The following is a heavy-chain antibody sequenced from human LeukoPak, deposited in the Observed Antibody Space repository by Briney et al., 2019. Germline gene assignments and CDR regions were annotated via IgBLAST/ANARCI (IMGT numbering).Heavy chain of an antibody. Sequence: GGSLRLSCAASGFTFSNAWMCWVRQAPGKGLEWVGRIKSKTDGGTTDYAAPVKGRFTISRDDSKNTLYLQMNSLKTEDTAVYYCTTVGTVTPSAAFDIWGQGTMVTVSS. V-gene: IGHV3-15*01. CDR3: TTVGTVTPSAAFDI. J-gene: IGHJ3*02. CDR1: GFTFSNAW. D-gene: IGHD4-17*01. CDR2: IKSKTDGGTT.